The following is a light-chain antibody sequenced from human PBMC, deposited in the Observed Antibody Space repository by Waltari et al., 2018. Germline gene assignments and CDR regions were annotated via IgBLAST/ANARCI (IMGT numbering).Light chain of an antibody. CDR3: YAAADNNRV. V-gene: IGLV3-27*01. CDR2: KDT. CDR1: VLIEKY. J-gene: IGLJ3*02. Sequence: SYELTQPSSVSVSPGQTARITCSGDVLIEKYARWFQKKPGQAPVLVIFKDTERPSGISERFSGSSSGTTVTLTIRGAQVEDEGDYYCYAAADNNRVFGGGTKLTVL.